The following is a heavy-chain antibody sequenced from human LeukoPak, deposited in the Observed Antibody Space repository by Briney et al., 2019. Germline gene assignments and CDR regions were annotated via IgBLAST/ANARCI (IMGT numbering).Heavy chain of an antibody. CDR3: ARGYRGYNDY. J-gene: IGHJ4*02. Sequence: GGSLRLSCAASGLTFSSYEMNWVRQAPGKGLEWVSYISFSGGTIYYADSVKGRFTISRDNAKNSLYLQMNSLRAEDTAVYCCARGYRGYNDYWGQGTLVTVSS. D-gene: IGHD5-12*01. V-gene: IGHV3-48*03. CDR2: ISFSGGTI. CDR1: GLTFSSYE.